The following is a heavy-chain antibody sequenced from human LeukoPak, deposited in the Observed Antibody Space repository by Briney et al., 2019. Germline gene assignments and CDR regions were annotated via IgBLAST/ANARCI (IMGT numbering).Heavy chain of an antibody. Sequence: IPGGSLRLSCAASGFTFSSYSMNWVRQAPGKGLEWVSSISSSSSYIYYADSVKGRFTISRDNAKNSLYLQMNSLRAEDTAVYYCARGSKAGEKEFDYWGQGTLVTVSS. D-gene: IGHD6-13*01. CDR2: ISSSSSYI. J-gene: IGHJ4*02. CDR1: GFTFSSYS. CDR3: ARGSKAGEKEFDY. V-gene: IGHV3-21*01.